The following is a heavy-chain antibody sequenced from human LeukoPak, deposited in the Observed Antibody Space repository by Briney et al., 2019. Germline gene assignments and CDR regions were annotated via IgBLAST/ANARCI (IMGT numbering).Heavy chain of an antibody. CDR3: ASRPVVPAAKIADY. D-gene: IGHD2-2*01. CDR2: IIGYGTT. CDR1: GIILSDSA. V-gene: IGHV3-23*01. J-gene: IGHJ4*02. Sequence: PGGSLRLSCAASGIILSDSAMSWVRQAPGKGPEWVSGIIGYGTTFYADSVKGRFTISRDNSKNTLYLQMNSLRAEDTAVYYCASRPVVPAAKIADYWGQGTLVTVSS.